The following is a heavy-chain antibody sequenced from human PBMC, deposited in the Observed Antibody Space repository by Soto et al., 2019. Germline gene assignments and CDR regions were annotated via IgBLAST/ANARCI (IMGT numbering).Heavy chain of an antibody. J-gene: IGHJ6*03. V-gene: IGHV3-53*04. Sequence: EVQLVESGGGLVQPGGSLRLSCAASGFTVSSNYMSWVRQAPGKGLEWVSVIYSGGSTYYADSVKGRFTISRHNSKNTLYLQMNRLRAEDTAVYYCARGITMVRGPGDYMDVWGKGTTVTVSS. CDR2: IYSGGST. CDR1: GFTVSSNY. D-gene: IGHD3-10*01. CDR3: ARGITMVRGPGDYMDV.